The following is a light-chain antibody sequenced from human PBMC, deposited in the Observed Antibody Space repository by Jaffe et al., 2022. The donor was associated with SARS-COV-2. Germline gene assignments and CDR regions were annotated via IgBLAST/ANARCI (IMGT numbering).Light chain of an antibody. J-gene: IGLJ3*02. CDR2: SNS. V-gene: IGLV1-44*01. Sequence: QSVLTQPPSASGTPGQRVTISCSGSISNIERNTVTWYQQLPGTAPKLLIHSNSQRPSGVPDRFSGSKSGTSASLAISGLQSEDEADYYCAAWDDSLKGWVFGGGTKLTVL. CDR1: ISNIERNT. CDR3: AAWDDSLKGWV.